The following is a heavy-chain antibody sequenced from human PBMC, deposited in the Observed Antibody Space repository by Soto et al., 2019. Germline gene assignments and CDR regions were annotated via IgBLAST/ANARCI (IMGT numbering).Heavy chain of an antibody. Sequence: PGGSLRLSCADSGFTFSNYGMHWVRQAPGKGLEWVAAISYDGSNKYYADPVEGRFTISRDNAKNSLYLQMNSLRAVDSAVYYCARPSSFFDSYYFAYWGQGTLVTVSS. CDR3: ARPSSFFDSYYFAY. CDR1: GFTFSNYG. V-gene: IGHV3-30*03. D-gene: IGHD3-9*01. J-gene: IGHJ4*02. CDR2: ISYDGSNK.